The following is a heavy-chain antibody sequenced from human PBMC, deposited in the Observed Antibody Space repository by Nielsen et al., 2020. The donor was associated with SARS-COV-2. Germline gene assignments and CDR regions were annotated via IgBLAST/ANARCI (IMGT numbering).Heavy chain of an antibody. CDR2: MSAYNGKT. D-gene: IGHD3-22*01. J-gene: IGHJ4*02. CDR3: ARVERPQLGFYYDTSGQYYFDC. Sequence: ASVKVSCKASGDTLSNYAISWVRQARGQGPEWMGWMSAYNGKTKYAQNFQGRVTMTTDTATSTAYMELRSLRSDDTAVYYCARVERPQLGFYYDTSGQYYFDCWGQGTQVTVSS. CDR1: GDTLSNYA. V-gene: IGHV1-18*01.